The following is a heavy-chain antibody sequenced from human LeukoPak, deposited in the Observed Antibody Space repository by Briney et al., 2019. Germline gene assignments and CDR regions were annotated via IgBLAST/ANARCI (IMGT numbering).Heavy chain of an antibody. CDR1: GGTFSSYA. CDR3: ARKGPAAMEPFDY. V-gene: IGHV1-69*01. Sequence: SVKVSCKASGGTFSSYAISWVRQAPGHGLEWMGGIIPIFGTANYAQKFQGRVTITADESTSTAYMELSSLRSEDTAVYYCARKGPAAMEPFDYWGQGTLVTVSS. CDR2: IIPIFGTA. J-gene: IGHJ4*02. D-gene: IGHD2-2*01.